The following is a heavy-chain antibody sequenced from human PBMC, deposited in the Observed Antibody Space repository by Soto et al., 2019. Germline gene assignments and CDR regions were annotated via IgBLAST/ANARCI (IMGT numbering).Heavy chain of an antibody. CDR3: ARQTTEGVLDD. CDR1: GGSVISSTSY. J-gene: IGHJ4*02. D-gene: IGHD1-1*01. Sequence: PSETLSLTSTVSGGSVISSTSYWTWIRQPPGKGLEWIGYIYYSGTTNYNPSLKSRVPISVATSKNQFSLKLSSVNDADTVVDYCARQTTEGVLDDWGQGTLVTVSS. V-gene: IGHV4-61*01. CDR2: IYYSGTT.